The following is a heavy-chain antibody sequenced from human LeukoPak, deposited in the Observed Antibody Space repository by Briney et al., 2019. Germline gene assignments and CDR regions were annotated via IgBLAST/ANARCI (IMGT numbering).Heavy chain of an antibody. D-gene: IGHD1/OR15-1a*01. CDR1: GFTFSSYA. J-gene: IGHJ4*02. V-gene: IGHV3-30-3*01. CDR2: ISYDGSNK. Sequence: PGGSLRLSCAASGFTFSSYAMHWVRQAPGKGLEWVAVISYDGSNKYYADSVKGRFTISRDNSKNTLYLQMNSLRAEDTAAYYCARGLTGTRYFDYWGQGTLVTVSS. CDR3: ARGLTGTRYFDY.